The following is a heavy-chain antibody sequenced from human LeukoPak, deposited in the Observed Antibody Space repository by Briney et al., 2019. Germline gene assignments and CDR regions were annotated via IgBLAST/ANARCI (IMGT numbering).Heavy chain of an antibody. CDR3: AADYSYYDSSGPMGY. CDR2: IFVGSGNT. D-gene: IGHD3-22*01. CDR1: GFTFTSSA. Sequence: SVTVSCKASGFTFTSSAMQWVRQARGQRLEWIGWIFVGSGNTNYAQKFQERVTITRDMSTSTAYMELSSLRSEDTAVYYCAADYSYYDSSGPMGYWGQGTLVTVSS. V-gene: IGHV1-58*02. J-gene: IGHJ4*02.